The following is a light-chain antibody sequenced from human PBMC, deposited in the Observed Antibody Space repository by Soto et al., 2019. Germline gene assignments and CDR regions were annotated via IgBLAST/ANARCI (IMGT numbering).Light chain of an antibody. J-gene: IGKJ1*01. CDR2: RAS. CDR3: QKYSGAPV. CDR1: QSISNR. V-gene: IGKV1-5*03. Sequence: DIQMTQSPSTQSASVGDRVIITCRASQSISNRLAWYQQSPGKAPKLLIYRASSLESGVPSRFSGSGSGTEFTLTISSLQPDDVAIYYCQKYSGAPVFGQGTKVEIK.